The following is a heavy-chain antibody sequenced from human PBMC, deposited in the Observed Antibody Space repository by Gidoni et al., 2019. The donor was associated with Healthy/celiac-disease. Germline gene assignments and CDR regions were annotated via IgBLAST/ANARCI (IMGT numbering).Heavy chain of an antibody. CDR3: AKGDSSGWVFDY. Sequence: EVQLLESGGGLVQPGGSLRLSCAASGFPFSSYAMSWVRQAPGKGLEWVSAISGSGGSTYYADSVKGRFTISRDNSKNTLYLQMNSLRAEDTAVYYCAKGDSSGWVFDYWGQGTLVTVSS. CDR2: ISGSGGST. CDR1: GFPFSSYA. J-gene: IGHJ4*02. V-gene: IGHV3-23*01. D-gene: IGHD6-19*01.